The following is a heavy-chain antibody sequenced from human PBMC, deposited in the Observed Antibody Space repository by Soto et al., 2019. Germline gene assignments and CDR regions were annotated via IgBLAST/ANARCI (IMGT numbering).Heavy chain of an antibody. CDR2: ISAYNGNT. J-gene: IGHJ4*02. CDR1: CYTFTSYG. Sequence: APVKVSCKASCYTFTSYGISWVRQAPGQGLEWMGWISAYNGNTNYAQKLQGRVTMTTDTSTSTAYMELRSLRSDDTAVYYCARIRPPYLWLAYHDYVMGYWGQGTLVTVSS. D-gene: IGHD3-16*01. CDR3: ARIRPPYLWLAYHDYVMGY. V-gene: IGHV1-18*01.